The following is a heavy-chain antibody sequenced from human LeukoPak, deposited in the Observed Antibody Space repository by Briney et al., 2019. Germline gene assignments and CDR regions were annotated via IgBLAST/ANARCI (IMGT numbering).Heavy chain of an antibody. CDR1: GFTFRSSG. CDR3: ARSDDYSNANYYYYYMDV. Sequence: GGSLRLSCAASGFTFRSSGMNWVRQAPGKGLEWVSYISSSGTTISYADSVKGRFTIPRDNAKNSLYLQMNSLRAEDTAVYYCARSDDYSNANYYYYYMDVWGKGTTVTVSS. J-gene: IGHJ6*03. D-gene: IGHD4-11*01. V-gene: IGHV3-48*04. CDR2: ISSSGTTI.